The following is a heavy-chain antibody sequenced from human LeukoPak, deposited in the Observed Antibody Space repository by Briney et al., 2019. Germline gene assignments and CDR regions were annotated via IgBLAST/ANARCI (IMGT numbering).Heavy chain of an antibody. D-gene: IGHD1-26*01. J-gene: IGHJ4*02. CDR3: ASLYDIVGTTVDY. Sequence: ASVKVSCKTSGYTFTNYYIHWVRQAPEQGLEWMGRIDPNTGGTKSAKNFQGRVTMTRDTSISTAYMALSGLRSDDTAVYYCASLYDIVGTTVDYWGQGTLVTVSS. V-gene: IGHV1-2*06. CDR1: GYTFTNYY. CDR2: IDPNTGGT.